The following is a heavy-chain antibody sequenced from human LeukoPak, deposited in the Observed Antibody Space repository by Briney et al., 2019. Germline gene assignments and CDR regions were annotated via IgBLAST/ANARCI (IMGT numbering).Heavy chain of an antibody. Sequence: PSETLSLTCTVSGGSISSGDYYWSWIRQPPGKGLEWIGYIYYSGSTYYNPSLKSRVTISVDTSKNQFSLKLSSVTAADTAVYYCARVNGGYYQPFDYWGQGTLVTVSS. J-gene: IGHJ4*02. V-gene: IGHV4-30-4*01. CDR3: ARVNGGYYQPFDY. CDR1: GGSISSGDYY. CDR2: IYYSGST. D-gene: IGHD3-22*01.